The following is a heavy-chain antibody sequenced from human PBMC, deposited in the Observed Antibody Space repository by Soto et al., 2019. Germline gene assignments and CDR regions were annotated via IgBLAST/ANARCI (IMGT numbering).Heavy chain of an antibody. CDR1: AGSFSHYY. V-gene: IGHV4-34*01. CDR3: ARGGSIAWEVALDI. CDR2: IKHSGSS. J-gene: IGHJ3*02. D-gene: IGHD1-26*01. Sequence: QVQQQPWGAGLLKPAETLSLTCAVYAGSFSHYYWYWMRQSPGRGREWIGKIKHSGSSNYNPSLRSRVSISVDMSKNQFSLRLTSVTAADTAVYYCARGGSIAWEVALDIWGQGTMVTVSS.